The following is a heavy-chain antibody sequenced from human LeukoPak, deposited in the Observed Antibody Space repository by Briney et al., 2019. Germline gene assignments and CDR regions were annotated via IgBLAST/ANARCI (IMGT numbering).Heavy chain of an antibody. V-gene: IGHV3-7*01. Sequence: GGSLRLSCAASGFTFSSYWMSWVRQAPGKGLEWVANIKQDGSEKYYVDSVKGRFTISRDNAKSSLYLQMNSLRAEDTAVYYCARDWYYYDSSGYSLFDYWGQGTLVTVSS. J-gene: IGHJ4*02. CDR1: GFTFSSYW. D-gene: IGHD3-22*01. CDR3: ARDWYYYDSSGYSLFDY. CDR2: IKQDGSEK.